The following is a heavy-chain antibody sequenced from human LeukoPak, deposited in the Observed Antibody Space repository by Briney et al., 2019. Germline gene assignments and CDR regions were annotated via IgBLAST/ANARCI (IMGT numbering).Heavy chain of an antibody. J-gene: IGHJ4*02. D-gene: IGHD3-3*01. CDR2: ISAYNGNT. CDR1: GYTFTSYG. V-gene: IGHV1-18*01. Sequence: ASVKVSCKASGYTFTSYGISWVRQAPGQGLEWMGWISAYNGNTNYAQKLQGRVTMTTDTSTSTAYMELSSLRSEDTAVYYCARGGTIFGGNYYFDYWGQGTLVTVSS. CDR3: ARGGTIFGGNYYFDY.